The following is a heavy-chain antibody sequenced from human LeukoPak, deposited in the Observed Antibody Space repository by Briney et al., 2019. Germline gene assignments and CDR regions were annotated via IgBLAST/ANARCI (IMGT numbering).Heavy chain of an antibody. J-gene: IGHJ3*02. Sequence: SETLSLTCAVYGGSFSGYYWSWIRQPPGKGLEWIGSIYYSGSTYYNPSLKSRVTISVDTSKNQFSLKLSSVTAADTAVYYCARRREGVTDAFDIWGQGTMATVSS. V-gene: IGHV4-34*01. CDR1: GGSFSGYY. CDR3: ARRREGVTDAFDI. D-gene: IGHD3-10*01. CDR2: IYYSGST.